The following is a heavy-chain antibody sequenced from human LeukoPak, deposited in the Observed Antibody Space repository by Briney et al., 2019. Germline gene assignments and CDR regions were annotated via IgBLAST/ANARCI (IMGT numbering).Heavy chain of an antibody. J-gene: IGHJ5*02. CDR3: AKGDSSSWYNWFDP. CDR2: ISGSGGST. CDR1: GFTFSNYA. Sequence: PGGSLRLSCAASGFTFSNYAMNWVRQAPGKGLEWVSAISGSGGSTYYADSVKGRFTISRDNSKNTLYLQMNSLRAEDTAVYYCAKGDSSSWYNWFDPWGQGTLVTVSS. V-gene: IGHV3-23*01. D-gene: IGHD6-13*01.